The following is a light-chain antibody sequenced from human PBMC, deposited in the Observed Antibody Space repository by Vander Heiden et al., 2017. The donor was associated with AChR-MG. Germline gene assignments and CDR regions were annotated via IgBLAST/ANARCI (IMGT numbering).Light chain of an antibody. CDR1: SSNIRAIYD. CDR3: QAYDSSLTAWV. Sequence: QSVLTQPPSVSGSPGQRVSIPCTRSSSNIRAIYDVHRYQQLPGTAPHLLIFDNTNRPSGVPDRFSGSKSGTSASLATAGLQAEDEADYYCQAYDSSLTAWVFGGGTKLTVL. J-gene: IGLJ3*02. CDR2: DNT. V-gene: IGLV1-40*01.